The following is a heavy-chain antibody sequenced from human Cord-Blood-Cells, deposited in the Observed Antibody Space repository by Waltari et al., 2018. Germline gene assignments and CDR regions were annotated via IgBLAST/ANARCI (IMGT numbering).Heavy chain of an antibody. J-gene: IGHJ3*02. CDR1: GFTFDDYA. V-gene: IGHV3-9*01. CDR3: AKDYSGSYYSAFDI. Sequence: EVQLVESGGGLVQPGRSLRLSCAASGFTFDDYAMHWVRQDPGKGLEWVSGISWNSGSIGYADSVKGRFTISRDNAKNSLYLQMNSLRAEDTALYYCAKDYSGSYYSAFDIWGQGTMVTVSS. D-gene: IGHD1-26*01. CDR2: ISWNSGSI.